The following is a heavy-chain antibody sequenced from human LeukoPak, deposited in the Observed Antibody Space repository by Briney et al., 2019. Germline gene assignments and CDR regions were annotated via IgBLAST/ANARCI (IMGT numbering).Heavy chain of an antibody. Sequence: AGSLRLSCAASGFTFSSYSMNWVRQAPGKGLEWVANIKRDGSEKYYVDSVKGRFTVSRDTAKNSLFLQMNSLRAEDTAVYYCARLSEMLRGPVVIYYFEHWGQGTLVSVSS. V-gene: IGHV3-7*01. CDR3: ARLSEMLRGPVVIYYFEH. J-gene: IGHJ4*02. CDR1: GFTFSSYS. CDR2: IKRDGSEK. D-gene: IGHD3-10*01.